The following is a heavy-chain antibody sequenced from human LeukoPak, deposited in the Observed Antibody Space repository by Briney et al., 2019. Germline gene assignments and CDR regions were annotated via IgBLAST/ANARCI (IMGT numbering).Heavy chain of an antibody. CDR1: GYTFTSYY. CDR2: INPSGGST. CDR3: ASLGSSTSWYFDY. J-gene: IGHJ4*02. Sequence: ASVKVSCKASGYTFTSYYMHWVRQAPGQGLEWMGIINPSGGSTSYAQKFQGRVTMTRDTSISTAYMELSRLRSDDTAVYYCASLGSSTSWYFDYWGQGTLVTVSS. V-gene: IGHV1-46*01. D-gene: IGHD2-2*01.